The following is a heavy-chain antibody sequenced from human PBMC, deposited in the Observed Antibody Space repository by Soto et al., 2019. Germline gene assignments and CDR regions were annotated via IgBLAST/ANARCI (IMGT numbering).Heavy chain of an antibody. Sequence: ASVKVSCKVSGYTLTELSMHWVRQAPGKGLEWMGGFDPEDGETIYAQKFQGRVTMTEDTSTDTAYMELSSLRSEDTALYYCATEYYDSSGYRAFDYWGQGTLVTVSS. CDR1: GYTLTELS. CDR2: FDPEDGET. CDR3: ATEYYDSSGYRAFDY. J-gene: IGHJ4*02. D-gene: IGHD3-22*01. V-gene: IGHV1-24*01.